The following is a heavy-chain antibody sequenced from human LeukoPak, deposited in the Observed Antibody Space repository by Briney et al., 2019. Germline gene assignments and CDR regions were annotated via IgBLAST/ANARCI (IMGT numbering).Heavy chain of an antibody. J-gene: IGHJ4*02. V-gene: IGHV3-74*01. D-gene: IGHD3-10*01. CDR1: GFTFSTYW. Sequence: PGGSLRLSCAASGFTFSTYWMHWVRQAPGKGLVWVSRINSDGSSTNYADSVKGRFTVSRDNAKNTVHLQMNSLRAEDTAVYYCVKATTFYYGSGSYSDWGQGTLVTVSS. CDR2: INSDGSST. CDR3: VKATTFYYGSGSYSD.